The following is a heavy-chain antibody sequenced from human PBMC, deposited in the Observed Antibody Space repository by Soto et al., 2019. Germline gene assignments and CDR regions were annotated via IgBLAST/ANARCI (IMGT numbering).Heavy chain of an antibody. CDR2: INPSDGTT. CDR3: ARDKDSSAHPRAEFDY. D-gene: IGHD6-19*01. V-gene: IGHV1-46*01. Sequence: QGHLVQSGAEVKRPGASVRVSCESSGYMFTSYFIHWVRQAPGQGLEWVGVINPSDGTTTYAQKVQARITMTRDTSTTTVDMELSSLRSEDTAVYYCARDKDSSAHPRAEFDYWGQGTLITVSS. J-gene: IGHJ4*02. CDR1: GYMFTSYF.